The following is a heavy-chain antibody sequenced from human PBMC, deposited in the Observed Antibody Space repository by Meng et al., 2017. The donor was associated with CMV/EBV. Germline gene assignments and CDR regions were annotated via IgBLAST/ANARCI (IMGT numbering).Heavy chain of an antibody. D-gene: IGHD6-13*01. CDR1: GYTFTGYY. J-gene: IGHJ6*02. CDR3: ASYTFPGQNSSSWYFYYYGMDV. Sequence: ASVKVSCKASGYTFTGYYMHWVRQAPGQGLEWMGWINPNSGGTNYAQKFQGRVTMTRDTSISTAHMELSRLRSDDTAVYYCASYTFPGQNSSSWYFYYYGMDVWGQGTTVTVSS. CDR2: INPNSGGT. V-gene: IGHV1-2*02.